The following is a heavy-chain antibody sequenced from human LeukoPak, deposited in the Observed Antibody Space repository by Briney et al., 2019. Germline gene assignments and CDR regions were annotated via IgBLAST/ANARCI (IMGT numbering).Heavy chain of an antibody. CDR2: ISGSGGST. V-gene: IGHV3-23*01. Sequence: GGSLRLSCAASGFTFGSYAMSWVRQAPGKGLEWVSAISGSGGSTYYADSVKGRFTISRDNSKNTLYLQMNSLRAEDTAVYYCAKAGNERGYSGYDYYYYYYYMDVWGKGTTVTVSS. D-gene: IGHD5-12*01. CDR3: AKAGNERGYSGYDYYYYYYYMDV. CDR1: GFTFGSYA. J-gene: IGHJ6*03.